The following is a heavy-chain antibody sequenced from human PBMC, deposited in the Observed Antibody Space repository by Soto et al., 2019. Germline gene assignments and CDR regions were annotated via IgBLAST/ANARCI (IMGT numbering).Heavy chain of an antibody. J-gene: IGHJ4*02. CDR3: ARAVHYYSSGSYFDY. V-gene: IGHV4-30-4*01. Sequence: TLSLTCTVSGGSIGSGDYYWSWIRQPPREGLEWIGYIYYSGSTYYNPSLKSRVTISVATSKNQFSLKLNSVTAADTAAYYCARAVHYYSSGSYFDYWGQGTLVTVSS. CDR2: IYYSGST. CDR1: GGSIGSGDYY. D-gene: IGHD3-22*01.